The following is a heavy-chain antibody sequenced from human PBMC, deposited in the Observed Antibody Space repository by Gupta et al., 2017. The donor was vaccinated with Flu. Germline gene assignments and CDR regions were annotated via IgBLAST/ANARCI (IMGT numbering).Heavy chain of an antibody. CDR3: AKDRSGNPAIDY. CDR1: GLPFSDYA. V-gene: IGHV3-23*01. CDR2: VGAGGDRT. J-gene: IGHJ4*02. Sequence: EVQLLESGGALVQPGGSLRLSCAASGLPFSDYAMNWVRQAPGKGLEWVSTVGAGGDRTYYADSVMGRFTISRDNSKNTVYLQMNSLRGDDTAVYYCAKDRSGNPAIDYWGQGTLVTVSA. D-gene: IGHD6-13*01.